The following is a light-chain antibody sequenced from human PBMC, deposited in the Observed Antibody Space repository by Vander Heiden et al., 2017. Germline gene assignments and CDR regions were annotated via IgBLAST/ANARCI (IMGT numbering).Light chain of an antibody. V-gene: IGLV3-25*03. Sequence: SYELTQPPSVSVSPGQTARITCSGDALPKKYAYWYQQKPAQAPVLVIYKDSERPSGIPERFSCSSSGTTVTLTISAVQAEDEADYYCQSADTSGTFYVVFGGGTKLTVL. CDR3: QSADTSGTFYVV. CDR1: ALPKKY. CDR2: KDS. J-gene: IGLJ2*01.